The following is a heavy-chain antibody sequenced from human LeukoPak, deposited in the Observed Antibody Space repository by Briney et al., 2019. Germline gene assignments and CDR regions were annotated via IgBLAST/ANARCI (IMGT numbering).Heavy chain of an antibody. V-gene: IGHV3-30*18. CDR1: GFTFSSYG. CDR2: ISYDGSNK. Sequence: GGSLRLSCAASGFTFSSYGMHWVRQAPGKGLEWVAVISYDGSNKYYADSVKGRFTISRDNSKNTLYLQMNSLRAEDTAVYYCAKGPKSYGPSDFDYWGQGTLVTVSS. D-gene: IGHD5-18*01. CDR3: AKGPKSYGPSDFDY. J-gene: IGHJ4*02.